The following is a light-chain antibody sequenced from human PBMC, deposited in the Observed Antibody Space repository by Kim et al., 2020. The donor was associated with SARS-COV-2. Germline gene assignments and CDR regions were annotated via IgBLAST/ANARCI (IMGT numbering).Light chain of an antibody. V-gene: IGKV3-11*01. CDR3: KQRITWLPT. Sequence: LPPGDRATPSCRVSLRISSYLAGYNQNPGQRPGAPIYEASKRAIGIPARFSGSGSGTDFTLTIRSLEPEDFAVYSCKQRITWLPTFGKGTKLEF. CDR1: LRISSY. J-gene: IGKJ2*01. CDR2: EAS.